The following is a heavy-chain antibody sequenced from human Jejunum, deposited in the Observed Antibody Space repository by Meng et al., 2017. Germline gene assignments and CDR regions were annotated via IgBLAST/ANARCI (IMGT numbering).Heavy chain of an antibody. CDR3: AREVNTDGYNFDCGY. J-gene: IGHJ4*02. Sequence: GESLKTPCAVSGFAFSNYAMHWVRQAPGKGLEWVAVISYDGSSKNHADSVKGRFTISRDNSKNTLFLQMDSLRPDDTAVYYCAREVNTDGYNFDCGYWGQGTLVTVSS. CDR2: ISYDGSSK. D-gene: IGHD5-24*01. CDR1: GFAFSNYA. V-gene: IGHV3-30*01.